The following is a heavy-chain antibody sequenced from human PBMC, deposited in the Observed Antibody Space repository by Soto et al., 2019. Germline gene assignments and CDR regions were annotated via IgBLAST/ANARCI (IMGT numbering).Heavy chain of an antibody. Sequence: GSLRLSGGASGFNFSDYYMSWIRQAPGKGLEWVSYISSSGSTIYYADSVKGRFTISRDNAKNSLYLQMNSLRAEDTAVYYCARDHDYDSSCYAVYFDYWGQGT. CDR3: ARDHDYDSSCYAVYFDY. V-gene: IGHV3-11*01. D-gene: IGHD3-22*01. J-gene: IGHJ4*02. CDR1: GFNFSDYY. CDR2: ISSSGSTI.